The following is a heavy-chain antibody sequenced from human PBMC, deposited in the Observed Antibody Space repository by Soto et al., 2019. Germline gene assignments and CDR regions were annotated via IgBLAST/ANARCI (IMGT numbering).Heavy chain of an antibody. V-gene: IGHV1-18*04. J-gene: IGHJ4*02. CDR1: GYTFINHG. CDR2: VIGSNGNT. CDR3: ARDFYPLAYYFDP. Sequence: QVQLVQSEAEVKKPGASVKVSCEASGYTFINHGISWVRQAPGQVLEWMGWVIGSNGNTKYAQKFQGRVTMTTETSTSTAHMELRNLRSDDTAVYFCARDFYPLAYYFDPWGQGTMVTVSS.